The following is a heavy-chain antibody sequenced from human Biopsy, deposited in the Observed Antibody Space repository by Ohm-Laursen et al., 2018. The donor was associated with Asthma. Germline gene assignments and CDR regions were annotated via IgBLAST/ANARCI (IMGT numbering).Heavy chain of an antibody. CDR1: GDSFSNYA. CDR2: LIPVLGTP. Sequence: GASVKVSCKASGDSFSNYAISWVRQAPGQGLEWMGGLIPVLGTPDHAQMFEGRVTITADESTCTAYMELSSLRSEDSAVYYCAREVSSVDYGYYYFAMDFWGQGTMVTVSS. V-gene: IGHV1-69*13. J-gene: IGHJ6*02. D-gene: IGHD4-17*01. CDR3: AREVSSVDYGYYYFAMDF.